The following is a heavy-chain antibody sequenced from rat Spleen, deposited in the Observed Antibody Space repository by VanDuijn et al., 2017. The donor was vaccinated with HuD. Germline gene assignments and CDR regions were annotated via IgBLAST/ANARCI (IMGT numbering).Heavy chain of an antibody. CDR2: ISYDGTGT. J-gene: IGHJ4*01. V-gene: IGHV5-29*01. CDR3: ARPGITSYVMDA. Sequence: EVQLVESGGGLVQPGRSLKLSCAASGFTFNNYGMAWVCQAPTKGLEWVATISYDGTGTYYRDSVKGRFTISRDNAKDTLYLQMDSLRSEDTATYYCARPGITSYVMDAWGQGASVTVSS. D-gene: IGHD1-4*01. CDR1: GFTFNNYG.